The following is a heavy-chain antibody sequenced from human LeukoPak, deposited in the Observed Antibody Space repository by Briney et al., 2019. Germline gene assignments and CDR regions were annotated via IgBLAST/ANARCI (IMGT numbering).Heavy chain of an antibody. D-gene: IGHD3-22*01. CDR3: ARSHTTNYDSSGYWDAFDI. V-gene: IGHV1-2*04. CDR1: GYTFTGYY. CDR2: INPNSGGT. J-gene: IGHJ3*02. Sequence: GASVKVSCKASGYTFTGYYMHWVRQAPGQGLEWMGWINPNSGGTNYAQKFQGWVTMTRDTSISTAYMELGRLRSDDTAVYYCARSHTTNYDSSGYWDAFDIWGQGTMVTVSS.